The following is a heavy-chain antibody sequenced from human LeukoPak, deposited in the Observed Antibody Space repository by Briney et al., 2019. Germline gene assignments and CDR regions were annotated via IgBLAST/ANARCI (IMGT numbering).Heavy chain of an antibody. CDR1: GYTFTSYY. J-gene: IGHJ4*02. CDR2: TNPSGGST. V-gene: IGHV1-46*03. Sequence: ASVKVSCKASGYTFTSYYMHWVRQAPGQGLEWMGITNPSGGSTSYAQKFQGRVTMTRDTSTSTVYMELSSLRSEDTAVYYCARTYYGSGSTSTPAYWGQGTLVTVSS. CDR3: ARTYYGSGSTSTPAY. D-gene: IGHD3-10*01.